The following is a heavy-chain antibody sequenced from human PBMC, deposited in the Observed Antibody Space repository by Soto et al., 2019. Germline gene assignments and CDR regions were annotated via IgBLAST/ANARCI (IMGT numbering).Heavy chain of an antibody. CDR3: ARGYNYRAFDY. Sequence: SETLSLTCTVSGGSIGSGGDYWSWIRQHPGKGLEWIGSIYYSGSTYYNPSLKSRVTLLVDTSKNRFSLKLTSVTAADTAVYYCARGYNYRAFDYWGQGTPVTSPQ. D-gene: IGHD5-18*01. CDR1: GGSIGSGGDY. CDR2: IYYSGST. J-gene: IGHJ4*02. V-gene: IGHV4-31*03.